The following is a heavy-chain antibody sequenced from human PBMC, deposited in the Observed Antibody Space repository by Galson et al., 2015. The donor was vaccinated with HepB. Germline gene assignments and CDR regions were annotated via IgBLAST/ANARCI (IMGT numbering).Heavy chain of an antibody. CDR3: ARHRGYAHDFWSGYWSGSLDYFDY. Sequence: SETLSLTCTVSGGSISSSSYYWGWIRQPPGKGLEWIGSIYYSGSTYYNPSLKSRVTISVVTSKNQFSLKLSSVTAADTAVYYCARHRGYAHDFWSGYWSGSLDYFDYWGQGTLVTVSS. CDR2: IYYSGST. D-gene: IGHD3-3*01. V-gene: IGHV4-39*01. CDR1: GGSISSSSYY. J-gene: IGHJ4*02.